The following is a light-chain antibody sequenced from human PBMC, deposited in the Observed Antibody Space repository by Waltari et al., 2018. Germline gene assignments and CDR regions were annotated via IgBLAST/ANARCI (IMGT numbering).Light chain of an antibody. Sequence: EIVMTQSPASLSVSPGEGATLSCRASHSINHNLAWYQQKPGQAPRLLIYAASSRATGTPARFSGRGSGLELTLNISSLQSEDFATYYCQQYQKWPPLLFGPGTKV. CDR2: AAS. CDR3: QQYQKWPPLL. CDR1: HSINHN. V-gene: IGKV3-15*01. J-gene: IGKJ3*01.